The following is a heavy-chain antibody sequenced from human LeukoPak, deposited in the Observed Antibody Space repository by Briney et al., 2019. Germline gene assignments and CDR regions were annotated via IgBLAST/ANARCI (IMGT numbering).Heavy chain of an antibody. CDR1: GYTFTGYY. Sequence: ASVKVSCKASGYTFTGYYMHWVRQAPGQGLEWMGRINPNSGGTNYAQKFQGWVTMTRDTSISTAYMELSRLRSDDTAVYYCARGGTPPNHYDFWSGYYTDYYYGMDVWGQGTTVTVSS. J-gene: IGHJ6*02. CDR3: ARGGTPPNHYDFWSGYYTDYYYGMDV. CDR2: INPNSGGT. D-gene: IGHD3-3*01. V-gene: IGHV1-2*04.